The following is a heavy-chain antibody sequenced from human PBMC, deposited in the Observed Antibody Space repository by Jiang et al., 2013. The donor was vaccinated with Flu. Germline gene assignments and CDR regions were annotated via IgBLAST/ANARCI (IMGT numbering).Heavy chain of an antibody. CDR3: ARNANWNYAGTNNWFDP. Sequence: SGAEVKKPGSSVKVSCKASGGTFSSYAISWVRQAPGQGLEWMGGIIPIFGTANYAQKFQGRVTITADESTSTAYMELSSLRSEDTAVYYCARNANWNYAGTNNWFDPWGQGTLVTVSS. V-gene: IGHV1-69*01. CDR1: GGTFSSYA. D-gene: IGHD1-7*01. CDR2: IIPIFGTA. J-gene: IGHJ5*02.